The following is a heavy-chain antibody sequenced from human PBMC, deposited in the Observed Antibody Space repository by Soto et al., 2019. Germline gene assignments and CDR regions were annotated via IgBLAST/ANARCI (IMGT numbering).Heavy chain of an antibody. J-gene: IGHJ4*02. CDR3: ARVGYYYDSSGYYLSFDY. V-gene: IGHV1-8*01. D-gene: IGHD3-22*01. Sequence: ASVKVSCKASGYTFTSYDINWVRQATGQGLEWMGWMNPNSGNTGYAQKFQGRVTMTRNTSISTAYMELSSLRSEGTAVYYCARVGYYYDSSGYYLSFDYWGQGTLVTVSS. CDR2: MNPNSGNT. CDR1: GYTFTSYD.